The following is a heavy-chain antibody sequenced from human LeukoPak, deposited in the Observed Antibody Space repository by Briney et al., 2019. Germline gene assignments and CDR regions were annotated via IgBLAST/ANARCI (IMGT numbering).Heavy chain of an antibody. Sequence: PGGSLRLSCAASGFTFSSYWMHWVRQAPGKGLVWVSRINSDGSSTSYADSVEGRFTISRDNAKNTLYLQMNSLRAEDTAVYYCAREGIAVAGRYYFDYWGQGTLVTVSS. V-gene: IGHV3-74*01. D-gene: IGHD6-19*01. J-gene: IGHJ4*02. CDR3: AREGIAVAGRYYFDY. CDR2: INSDGSST. CDR1: GFTFSSYW.